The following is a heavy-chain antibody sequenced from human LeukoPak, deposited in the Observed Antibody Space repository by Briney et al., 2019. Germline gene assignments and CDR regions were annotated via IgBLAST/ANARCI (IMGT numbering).Heavy chain of an antibody. CDR1: GFTFSNAW. V-gene: IGHV3-15*07. CDR2: IKSKTDGGTT. D-gene: IGHD2-15*01. CDR3: TTDENCSGGSCAPYGMDV. Sequence: TGRSLRLSCAASGFTFSNAWMNWVRQAPGKGLEWVGRIKSKTDGGTTDYAAPVKGRFTISRDDSKNTLYLQMNSLKTEDTAVYYCTTDENCSGGSCAPYGMDVWGQGTTVTVSS. J-gene: IGHJ6*02.